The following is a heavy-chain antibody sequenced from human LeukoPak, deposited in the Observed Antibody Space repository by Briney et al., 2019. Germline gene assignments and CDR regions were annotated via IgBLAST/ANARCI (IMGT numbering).Heavy chain of an antibody. CDR1: GFTFSSYT. CDR2: ISGSGFGT. CDR3: AKGPFCSGGTCQPFDS. J-gene: IGHJ4*02. Sequence: GGSLRLSCAASGFTFSSYTMTWGRQAPGTGLEWVSGISGSGFGTYYADSVKGRFTISRDNSKNTLYLQMNILRAEDTAVYYCAKGPFCSGGTCQPFDSWGQGTLVTVSS. V-gene: IGHV3-23*01. D-gene: IGHD2-15*01.